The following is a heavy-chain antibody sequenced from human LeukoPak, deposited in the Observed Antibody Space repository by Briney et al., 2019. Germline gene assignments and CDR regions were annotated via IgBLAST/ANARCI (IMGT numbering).Heavy chain of an antibody. CDR3: ARDLQAAAGTSGFDY. J-gene: IGHJ4*02. D-gene: IGHD6-13*01. CDR1: GFTFSSYA. Sequence: PGRSLRLSCAASGFTFSSYAMLWVRQAPGKGLEWVAVISYDGSNKYYADSVKGRFTISRDNSKNTLYLQMNSLRAEDTAVYYCARDLQAAAGTSGFDYWGQGTLVTVSS. CDR2: ISYDGSNK. V-gene: IGHV3-30*04.